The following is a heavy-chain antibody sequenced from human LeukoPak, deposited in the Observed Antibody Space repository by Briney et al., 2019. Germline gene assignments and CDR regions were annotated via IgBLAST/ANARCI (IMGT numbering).Heavy chain of an antibody. D-gene: IGHD2-2*01. Sequence: SETLSLTCVVSGDSISSGGYAWSWIRQPPGKGLEWIGYIFHTGSTNYNPSLKSRVTMSVDTSKNQFSLKLSSVTAADTAVYYCARVTKDIVVVPAATYYYYYMDVWGKGTTVTVSS. CDR3: ARVTKDIVVVPAATYYYYYMDV. CDR1: GDSISSGGYA. J-gene: IGHJ6*03. V-gene: IGHV4-30-2*01. CDR2: IFHTGST.